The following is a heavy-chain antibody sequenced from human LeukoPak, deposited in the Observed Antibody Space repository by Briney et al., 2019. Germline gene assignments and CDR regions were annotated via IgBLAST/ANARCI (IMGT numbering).Heavy chain of an antibody. Sequence: SQTLSLTCTVSGGSISSGGYYWSWIRQPPGKGLEWIGYIYHSGSTYYNPSLKSRVTISVDRSKNQFSLKLSSVTAADTAVYYCARDSYDYVWGSYRGFDPWGQGTLVTVSS. CDR3: ARDSYDYVWGSYRGFDP. D-gene: IGHD3-16*02. CDR2: IYHSGST. CDR1: GGSISSGGYY. V-gene: IGHV4-30-2*01. J-gene: IGHJ5*02.